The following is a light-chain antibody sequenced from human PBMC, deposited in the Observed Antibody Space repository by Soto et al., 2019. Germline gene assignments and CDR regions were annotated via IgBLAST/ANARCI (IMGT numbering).Light chain of an antibody. J-gene: IGKJ1*01. Sequence: TQSLFTLSLHPAERDALSCRASQSVSNNLAWYQQRPGQAPRLLIYGASTRATGIPARFSGSGSGTEFTLTISSLQSEDFAVYYCQPYNAWPPWTFGQGTNV. CDR2: GAS. V-gene: IGKV3-15*01. CDR1: QSVSNN. CDR3: QPYNAWPPWT.